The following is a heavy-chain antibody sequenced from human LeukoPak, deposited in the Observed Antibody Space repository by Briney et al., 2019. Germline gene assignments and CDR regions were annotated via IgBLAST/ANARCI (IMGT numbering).Heavy chain of an antibody. V-gene: IGHV1-2*02. Sequence: GASVKVSCKASGYTFTGYYMHWVRQAPGQGLEWMGWINPNSGGTNYAQKFQGRVTMTRDTSISTAYMELSRLRSDDTAVYYCARGPLGYCSSTSCYALYYYYYYMDVWGKGTTVTVSS. D-gene: IGHD2-2*01. CDR2: INPNSGGT. CDR1: GYTFTGYY. CDR3: ARGPLGYCSSTSCYALYYYYYYMDV. J-gene: IGHJ6*03.